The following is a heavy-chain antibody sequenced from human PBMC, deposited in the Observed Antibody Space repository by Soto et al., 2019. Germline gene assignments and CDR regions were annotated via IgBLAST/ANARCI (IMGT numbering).Heavy chain of an antibody. V-gene: IGHV4-59*08. D-gene: IGHD3-16*02. J-gene: IGHJ3*02. CDR1: GGSISSYY. Sequence: QVQLQESVPGLVKPSETLSLTCTVSGGSISSYYWSWIRQPPGKGLEWIGYIYYSGSTNYNPSLKSRVTISVDTSKNQFSLKLSSVTAADTAVYYCARLMITLGGVIVRAFDIWGQGTMVTVSS. CDR3: ARLMITLGGVIVRAFDI. CDR2: IYYSGST.